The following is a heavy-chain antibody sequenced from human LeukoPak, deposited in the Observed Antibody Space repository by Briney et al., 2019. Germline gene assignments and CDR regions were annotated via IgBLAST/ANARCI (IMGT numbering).Heavy chain of an antibody. D-gene: IGHD3-3*02. V-gene: IGHV3-48*03. CDR1: GFTFSSYE. Sequence: GGSLRLSCAASGFTFSSYEMNWVRQAPGKGLEWVSYISSSGSTIYYADSVKGRFTISRDNAKNSLYLQMNSLRAEDTAVYYCARARHLSSDAFDIWGQGTMVTVSS. CDR2: ISSSGSTI. J-gene: IGHJ3*02. CDR3: ARARHLSSDAFDI.